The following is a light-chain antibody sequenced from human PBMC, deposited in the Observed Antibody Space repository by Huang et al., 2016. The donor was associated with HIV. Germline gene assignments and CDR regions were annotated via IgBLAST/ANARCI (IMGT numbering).Light chain of an antibody. Sequence: QLTQSPPSLSASVGDTVIISCRASQDIGTSLAWYQQKPGRAPKLLISAASTLQTGGPSRFSGDSAGTYCTLFITGLQPEDFATYYCQQLHSYPITFGQGTRLDI. CDR2: AAS. CDR3: QQLHSYPIT. CDR1: QDIGTS. V-gene: IGKV1-13*02. J-gene: IGKJ5*01.